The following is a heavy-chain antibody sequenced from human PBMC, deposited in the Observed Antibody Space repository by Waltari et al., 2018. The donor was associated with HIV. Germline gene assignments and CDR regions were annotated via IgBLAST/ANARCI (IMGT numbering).Heavy chain of an antibody. CDR2: ISSSGGTT. CDR3: VRDNHDFWSGHYFDS. Sequence: QVQLVESGGGLVKPRGSLTLSCAASGFTFSEYYMSWIRQAPGKGLEWLSYISSSGGTTYYAESVRGRFTISRDSAKHSLFLQMNSLRAEDTAVYYCVRDNHDFWSGHYFDSWGQGTLVTVSS. D-gene: IGHD3-3*01. V-gene: IGHV3-11*01. J-gene: IGHJ4*02. CDR1: GFTFSEYY.